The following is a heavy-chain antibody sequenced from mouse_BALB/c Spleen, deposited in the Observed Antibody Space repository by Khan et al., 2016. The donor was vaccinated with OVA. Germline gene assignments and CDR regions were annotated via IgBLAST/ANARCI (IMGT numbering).Heavy chain of an antibody. D-gene: IGHD2-4*01. V-gene: IGHV3-8*02. J-gene: IGHJ4*01. CDR3: ARCYDYDGGYVMDY. CDR1: GDSITSGY. Sequence: EVQLQESGPSLVKPSQTLSLTCSVTGDSITSGYWNWIRKFPGNKLEYMGYISYSGTTYFNPSLKSRISITRDTSKNQYYLKLNSVTTEDTATYYCARCYDYDGGYVMDYWGQGTSVTVSS. CDR2: ISYSGTT.